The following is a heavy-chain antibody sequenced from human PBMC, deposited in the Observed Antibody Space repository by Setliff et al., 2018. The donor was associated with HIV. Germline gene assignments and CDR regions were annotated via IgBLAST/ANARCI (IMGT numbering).Heavy chain of an antibody. J-gene: IGHJ4*02. CDR3: ARTLDPGITMIVPLDY. Sequence: ASVKVSCKASGYTFTSYAMNWVRQAPGQGLEWMGWINTNTGNPTYAQGFTGRFVFSLDTSVSTAYLQISSLKAEDTAMYYCARTLDPGITMIVPLDYWGQGTLVTVSS. CDR1: GYTFTSYA. CDR2: INTNTGNP. V-gene: IGHV7-4-1*02. D-gene: IGHD3-22*01.